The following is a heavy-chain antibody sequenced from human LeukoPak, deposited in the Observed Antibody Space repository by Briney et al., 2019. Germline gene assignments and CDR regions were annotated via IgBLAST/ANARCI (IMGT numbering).Heavy chain of an antibody. Sequence: PSQTLSLTCTVSGGSISSGSYYWSWSRQPAGKGLEWIGRIYTSGSTNYNPSLKSRVTMSVDTSKNQFSLKLSSVTAADTAVYYCAGFPWGYNWNYGDAFDIWGQGTMVTVSS. D-gene: IGHD1-7*01. CDR2: IYTSGST. J-gene: IGHJ3*02. CDR3: AGFPWGYNWNYGDAFDI. CDR1: GGSISSGSYY. V-gene: IGHV4-61*02.